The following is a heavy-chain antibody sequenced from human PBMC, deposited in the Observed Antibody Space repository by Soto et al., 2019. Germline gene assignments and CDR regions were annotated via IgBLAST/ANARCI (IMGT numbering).Heavy chain of an antibody. CDR1: VYGFSIHW. V-gene: IGHV5-51*01. CDR3: ARDSICNGGNCPIGGFDM. Sequence: GESLQISCKGSVYGFSIHWVAWLRQMPGKGLEWVGFIYPGNSNTMYSPSFQGHVTISADTALSTTYLQWDTLKPSDTAMYFCARDSICNGGNCPIGGFDMCCQGKRGTVS. J-gene: IGHJ3*02. D-gene: IGHD2-15*01. CDR2: IYPGNSNT.